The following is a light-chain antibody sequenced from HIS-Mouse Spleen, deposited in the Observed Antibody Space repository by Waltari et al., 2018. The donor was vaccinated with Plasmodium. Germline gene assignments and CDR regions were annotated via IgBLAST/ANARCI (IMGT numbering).Light chain of an antibody. CDR1: QSVSSSY. V-gene: IGKV3-20*01. CDR2: GAS. J-gene: IGKJ3*01. CDR3: QQYDNLPPLFT. Sequence: EIVLTQSPGTLSLSPGERATLSCRASQSVSSSYLAWYQQKPGQAPRLLIYGASSRATGIPDRFSGSGSGTDFTLTISRLEPEDIATYYCQQYDNLPPLFTFGPGTKVDIK.